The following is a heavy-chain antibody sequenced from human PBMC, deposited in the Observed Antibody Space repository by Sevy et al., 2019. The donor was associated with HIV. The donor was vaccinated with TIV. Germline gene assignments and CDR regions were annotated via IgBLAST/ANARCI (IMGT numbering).Heavy chain of an antibody. Sequence: ASVKVSCKASGYTFTSYGISWVRQAPGQGLEWMGWISAYNGNTNYAQKLQGRVTMTTDTSTNTAYMELRSLRSDDTAVYYCARARRSIAGAGKDKDYWGQGTLVTVSS. CDR3: ARARRSIAGAGKDKDY. D-gene: IGHD6-19*01. V-gene: IGHV1-18*04. CDR1: GYTFTSYG. J-gene: IGHJ4*02. CDR2: ISAYNGNT.